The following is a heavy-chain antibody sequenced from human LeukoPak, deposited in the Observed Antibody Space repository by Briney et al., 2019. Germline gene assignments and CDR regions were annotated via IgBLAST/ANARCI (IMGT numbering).Heavy chain of an antibody. D-gene: IGHD3-10*01. CDR3: ARAGYYYGSGSYNSFDY. CDR2: IIPIFGTA. Sequence: ASVKVSCKASGGTFSSYAISWVRQAPGQGLEWMGGIIPIFGTANYAQKFQGRVTITADESTSTAYMELSSLRSEDTAVYYCARAGYYYGSGSYNSFDYWGQGTLVTVSS. CDR1: GGTFSSYA. J-gene: IGHJ4*02. V-gene: IGHV1-69*13.